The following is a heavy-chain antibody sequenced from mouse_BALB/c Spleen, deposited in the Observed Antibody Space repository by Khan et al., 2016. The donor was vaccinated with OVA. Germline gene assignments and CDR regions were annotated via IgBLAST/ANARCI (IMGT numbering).Heavy chain of an antibody. Sequence: EVQLQESGPGLVKPSQSLSLTCTVTGYSITSDYAWNWIRQFPGNKLEWMGYISYSGRTSYNPSIKSRISITRDTSKNQFFLQLISVTTEDTATYYCARGRGYWGQGTTLTVSS. CDR2: ISYSGRT. V-gene: IGHV3-2*02. CDR1: GYSITSDYA. CDR3: ARGRGY. J-gene: IGHJ2*01.